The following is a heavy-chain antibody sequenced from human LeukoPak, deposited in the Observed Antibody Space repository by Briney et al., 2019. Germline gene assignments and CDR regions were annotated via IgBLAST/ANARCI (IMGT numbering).Heavy chain of an antibody. D-gene: IGHD5-24*01. CDR3: AREVGGQEMATMGYAFDI. Sequence: PSETLSLTCSVSGGSISSRSYYWGWIRQPPGKGLEWIGSIYYSGSTYYNPSLKSRVTISVDTSKNQFSLKLSSVTPADTAVYYCAREVGGQEMATMGYAFDIWGQGTMVTVSS. V-gene: IGHV4-39*07. CDR2: IYYSGST. J-gene: IGHJ3*02. CDR1: GGSISSRSYY.